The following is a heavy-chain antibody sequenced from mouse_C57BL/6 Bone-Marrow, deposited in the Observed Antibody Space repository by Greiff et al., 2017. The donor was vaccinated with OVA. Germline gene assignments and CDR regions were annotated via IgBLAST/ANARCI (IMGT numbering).Heavy chain of an antibody. CDR3: ARQESSGPFAY. Sequence: VMLVESGAELARPGASVKLSCKASGYTFTSYGISWVKQSTGQGLEWIGEIYPRSGNTYYNEKFKGKATLTADKSSSTAYMELRSLTSEDSAVYFCARQESSGPFAYWGQGTLVTVSA. CDR2: IYPRSGNT. CDR1: GYTFTSYG. J-gene: IGHJ3*01. D-gene: IGHD3-2*02. V-gene: IGHV1-81*01.